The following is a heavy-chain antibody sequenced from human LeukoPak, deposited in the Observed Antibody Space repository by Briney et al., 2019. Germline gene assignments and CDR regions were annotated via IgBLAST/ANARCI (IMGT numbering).Heavy chain of an antibody. V-gene: IGHV4-59*01. J-gene: IGHJ4*02. CDR3: ARDAAKIFDY. Sequence: SETLSLTCTVSGGSISSYYWSWIRQPPGKGLEWIGYIYYSGSTNYNPSLKSRVTIPVDTSKNQFSLKLSSVTAADTAVYYCARDAAKIFDYWGQGTLVTVSS. CDR2: IYYSGST. CDR1: GGSISSYY. D-gene: IGHD6-25*01.